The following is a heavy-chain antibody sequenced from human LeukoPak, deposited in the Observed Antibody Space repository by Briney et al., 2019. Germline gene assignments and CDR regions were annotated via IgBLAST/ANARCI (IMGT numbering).Heavy chain of an antibody. Sequence: PGGSLRLSCAGSGFPFSKAWMGWVRQAPGEGLEWLGRFKSKTDGGATDYAAPVKGRFSLSRDDSKNTLYLQMNSLKIEDTAVYYCTSDRGIAARPLFDLWGQGTLVTVSS. CDR1: GFPFSKAW. J-gene: IGHJ4*02. CDR3: TSDRGIAARPLFDL. D-gene: IGHD6-6*01. CDR2: FKSKTDGGAT. V-gene: IGHV3-15*01.